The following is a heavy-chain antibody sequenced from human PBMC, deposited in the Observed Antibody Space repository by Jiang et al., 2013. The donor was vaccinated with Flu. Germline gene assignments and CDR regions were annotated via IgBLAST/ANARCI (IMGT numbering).Heavy chain of an antibody. D-gene: IGHD3-10*01. Sequence: EWMGWINPNSGGTNYAQKFQGWVTMTRDTSISTAYMELSRLRSDDTAVYYCASLKLLWFGSYYLLGWFDPWGQGTLVTVSS. CDR3: ASLKLLWFGSYYLLGWFDP. J-gene: IGHJ5*02. V-gene: IGHV1-2*04. CDR2: INPNSGGT.